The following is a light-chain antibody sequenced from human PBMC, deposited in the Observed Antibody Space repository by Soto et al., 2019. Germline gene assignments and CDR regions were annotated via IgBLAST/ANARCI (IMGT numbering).Light chain of an antibody. CDR2: GIS. J-gene: IGKJ4*01. CDR3: QQHNNWPLT. V-gene: IGKV3-15*01. Sequence: EIVMTQSPATLSVSPGERATLSCRASQSVSSNLAWYQQKPGQAPRLLMYGISTRATGIPARFSGSGSGTELTLTISSLQSEDFAIYYCQQHNNWPLTFGGGTKVEIK. CDR1: QSVSSN.